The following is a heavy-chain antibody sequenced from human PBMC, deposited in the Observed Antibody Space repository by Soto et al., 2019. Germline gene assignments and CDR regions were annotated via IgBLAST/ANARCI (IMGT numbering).Heavy chain of an antibody. Sequence: SETLSLTCAVYGGSFSGYYWSWIRQPPGKGLEWIGEINHSGSTNYNPSLKSRVTISVDTSKNQFSLKLSSVTAADTAVYYCARGGGGYCSSTSCSGKNWFDPWGQGTLVTVSS. V-gene: IGHV4-34*01. CDR3: ARGGGGYCSSTSCSGKNWFDP. CDR2: INHSGST. D-gene: IGHD2-2*01. CDR1: GGSFSGYY. J-gene: IGHJ5*02.